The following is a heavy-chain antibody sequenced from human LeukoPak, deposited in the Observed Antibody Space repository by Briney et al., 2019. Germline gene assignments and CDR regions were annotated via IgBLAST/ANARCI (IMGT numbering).Heavy chain of an antibody. Sequence: GGSLRLSCAVSGFTVSGNYMSWVRQAPGKGLEWVSLIYSGGTTYYADSVKGRFTISRDNAKNSLYLQMNSLRAEDTAVYYCARDRGSYAPDSDYWGQGTLVTVSS. CDR2: IYSGGTT. CDR1: GFTVSGNY. V-gene: IGHV3-53*01. J-gene: IGHJ4*02. D-gene: IGHD1-26*01. CDR3: ARDRGSYAPDSDY.